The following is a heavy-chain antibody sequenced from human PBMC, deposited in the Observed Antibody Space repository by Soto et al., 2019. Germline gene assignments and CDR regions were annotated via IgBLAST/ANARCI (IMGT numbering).Heavy chain of an antibody. CDR1: GGTFSSYA. J-gene: IGHJ6*02. V-gene: IGHV1-69*13. D-gene: IGHD3-22*01. CDR2: IIPIFGTA. CDR3: ARDSSAYYYDSSGYWRTNYYYGMDV. Sequence: SVKVSCKASGGTFSSYAISWLRQAPGQGLEWMGGIIPIFGTANYAQKFQGRVTITADESTSTAYMELSSLRSEDTAVYYCARDSSAYYYDSSGYWRTNYYYGMDVWGQGTTVTVSS.